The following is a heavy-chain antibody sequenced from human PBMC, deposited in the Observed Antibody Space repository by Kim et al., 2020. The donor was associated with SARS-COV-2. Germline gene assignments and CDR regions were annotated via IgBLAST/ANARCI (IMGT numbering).Heavy chain of an antibody. V-gene: IGHV3-30*04. CDR3: AREDYYGSGSYYHYYYGMDV. J-gene: IGHJ6*02. CDR2: ISYDGSNK. CDR1: GFTFSSYA. Sequence: EGSLRLSCAASGFTFSSYAMHWVRQAPGKGLEWVAVISYDGSNKYYADSVKGRFTISRDNSKNTLYLQMNSLRAEDTAVYYCAREDYYGSGSYYHYYYGMDVWGQGTTVTVSS. D-gene: IGHD3-10*01.